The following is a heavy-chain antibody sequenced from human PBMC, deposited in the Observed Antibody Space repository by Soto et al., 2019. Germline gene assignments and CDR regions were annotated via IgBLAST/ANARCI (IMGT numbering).Heavy chain of an antibody. CDR1: GGSISSYY. CDR3: ARDKGGYSYSYGHFDY. J-gene: IGHJ4*02. Sequence: SETLSLTCTVSGGSISSYYWSWIRQPPGKGLERIGYIYYSGSTNYNPSLKSRVTISVDTSKNQFPLKLSSVTAADTAVYYCARDKGGYSYSYGHFDYWGQGTLVTVSS. CDR2: IYYSGST. D-gene: IGHD5-18*01. V-gene: IGHV4-59*01.